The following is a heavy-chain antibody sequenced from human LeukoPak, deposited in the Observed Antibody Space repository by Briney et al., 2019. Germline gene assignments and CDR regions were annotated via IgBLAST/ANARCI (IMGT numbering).Heavy chain of an antibody. V-gene: IGHV1-18*01. Sequence: ASVKVSCKTSGYIFTSYGIGWVRQAPGQGLEWMGWISVYRGNRNFAQNLQGRVTLTTDTSTNTAYMELMSLTSDDTAVYYCGRVGYYENRGDVFDVRGQGTRVTVFS. CDR3: GRVGYYENRGDVFDV. CDR1: GYIFTSYG. D-gene: IGHD3-3*01. CDR2: ISVYRGNR. J-gene: IGHJ3*01.